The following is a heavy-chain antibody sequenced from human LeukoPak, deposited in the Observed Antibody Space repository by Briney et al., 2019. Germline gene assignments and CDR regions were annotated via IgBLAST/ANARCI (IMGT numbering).Heavy chain of an antibody. D-gene: IGHD5-24*01. J-gene: IGHJ4*02. CDR3: VGEMATTSNFDY. V-gene: IGHV3-64D*06. Sequence: PGGSLRLSCSASGFTFSSYAMHWVRQAPGKGLEYVPAISSNGGSTYYADSVKGRFTISRDNSKNTLYLQMSSLRAEDTAVYYCVGEMATTSNFDYWGQGTLVTVSS. CDR2: ISSNGGST. CDR1: GFTFSSYA.